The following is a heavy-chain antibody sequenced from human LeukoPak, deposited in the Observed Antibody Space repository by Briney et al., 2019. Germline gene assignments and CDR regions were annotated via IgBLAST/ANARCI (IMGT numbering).Heavy chain of an antibody. V-gene: IGHV4-61*01. CDR3: AREKRYCSGGSCYQWFDP. J-gene: IGHJ5*02. CDR1: GGSISSSSYY. CDR2: IYYSGST. Sequence: SETLSLTCTVSGGSISSSSYYWSWIRQPPGKGLEWIGYIYYSGSTNYNPSLKSRVTISVDTSKNQFSLKLSSVTAADTAVYYCAREKRYCSGGSCYQWFDPWGQGTLVTVSS. D-gene: IGHD2-15*01.